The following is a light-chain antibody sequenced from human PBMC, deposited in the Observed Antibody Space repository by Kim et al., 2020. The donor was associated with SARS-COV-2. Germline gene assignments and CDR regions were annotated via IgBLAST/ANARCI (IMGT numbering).Light chain of an antibody. Sequence: GSPGERATLSCRASQSVSSNLSWYQQKPGQAPGLLIYGASTRATGIPARFSGSGSGTEFTLTISSLQSEDFAVYYCQQYNNWPPTFGQGTKVDIK. CDR2: GAS. CDR1: QSVSSN. CDR3: QQYNNWPPT. J-gene: IGKJ1*01. V-gene: IGKV3-15*01.